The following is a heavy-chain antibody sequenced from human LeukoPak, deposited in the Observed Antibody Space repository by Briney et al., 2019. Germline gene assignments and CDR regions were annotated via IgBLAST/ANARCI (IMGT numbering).Heavy chain of an antibody. CDR1: GGSFSGYY. CDR3: ARVSYNNYGRPNYFDP. J-gene: IGHJ5*02. V-gene: IGHV4-34*01. Sequence: SETLSLTCAVYGGSFSGYYWSWIRQPPGKGLEWIGEINHSGSTNYNPSLKSRVTISIDTSKKQFSLKLSSVTAADTAIYYCARVSYNNYGRPNYFDPWGQGTLVTVSS. D-gene: IGHD4-11*01. CDR2: INHSGST.